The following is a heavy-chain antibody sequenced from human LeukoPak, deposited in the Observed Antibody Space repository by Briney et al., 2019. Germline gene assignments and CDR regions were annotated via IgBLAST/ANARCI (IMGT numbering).Heavy chain of an antibody. Sequence: SETLSLTRAVSGYSITNNYWWVWIRQTPGRGLEWIGSLHHSGSTSYNPSLKSRVTISVDTSKNQFSLRLSSVTAADTAVYYRARVGGDDSTGHYSVDYWGQGTLVTVSS. J-gene: IGHJ4*02. CDR1: GYSITNNYW. D-gene: IGHD3-22*01. CDR2: LHHSGST. V-gene: IGHV4-38-2*01. CDR3: ARVGGDDSTGHYSVDY.